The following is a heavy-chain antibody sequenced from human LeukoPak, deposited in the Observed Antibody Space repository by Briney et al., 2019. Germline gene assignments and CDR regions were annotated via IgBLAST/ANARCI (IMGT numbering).Heavy chain of an antibody. CDR2: IYYSGST. CDR3: ARGRRTYDILTGPKPTPFPY. CDR1: GGSISSSSFH. Sequence: SDTLSLTCTVSGGSISSSSFHCGWIRHPPGKGLGWIVIIYYSGSTSYSPSHTSRLTLSVDTTNTQFSRKGSPVTAAETAVYYCARGRRTYDILTGPKPTPFPYWGQGTLITVSS. V-gene: IGHV4-39*01. D-gene: IGHD3-9*01. J-gene: IGHJ4*02.